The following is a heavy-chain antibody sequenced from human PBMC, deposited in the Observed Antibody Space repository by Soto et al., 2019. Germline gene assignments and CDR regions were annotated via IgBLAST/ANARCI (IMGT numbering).Heavy chain of an antibody. D-gene: IGHD3-10*01. V-gene: IGHV1-18*01. CDR3: ARPSVELFYEYYYYYGMDV. J-gene: IGHJ6*02. Sequence: GASVKVSCKASGYTFTSYGISWVRQAPGQGLEWMGWISAYNGNTNYAQKLQGRVTMTTDTSTSTAYMELRSPRSDDTAVYYCARPSVELFYEYYYYYGMDVWGQGTTVTVSS. CDR2: ISAYNGNT. CDR1: GYTFTSYG.